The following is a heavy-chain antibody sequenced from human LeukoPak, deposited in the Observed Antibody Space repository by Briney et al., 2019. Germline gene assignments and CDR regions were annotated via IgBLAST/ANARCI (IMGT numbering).Heavy chain of an antibody. CDR1: GGSISSSSYY. V-gene: IGHV4-39*01. D-gene: IGHD3-10*01. J-gene: IGHJ4*02. Sequence: SETLSLTCTASGGSISSSSYYWGWIRQPPGKGLEWIGSIYYSGSTYYNPSLKSRVTISVDTSKNQFSLKLSSVTAADTAVYYCARRVTYYYGSGSYYLNWGQGTLVTVSS. CDR2: IYYSGST. CDR3: ARRVTYYYGSGSYYLN.